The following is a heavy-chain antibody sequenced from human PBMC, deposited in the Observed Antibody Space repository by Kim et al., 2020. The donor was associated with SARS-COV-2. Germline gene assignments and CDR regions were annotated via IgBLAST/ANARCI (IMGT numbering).Heavy chain of an antibody. CDR3: AREGIIRSTMIVVQFDY. D-gene: IGHD3-22*01. J-gene: IGHJ4*02. CDR2: IWYDGSNK. CDR1: GFTFSSYG. V-gene: IGHV3-33*01. Sequence: GGSLRLSCAASGFTFSSYGMHWVRQAPGKGLEWVAVIWYDGSNKYYADSVKGRFTISRDNSKNTLYLQMNSLRAEDTAVYYCAREGIIRSTMIVVQFDYWGQGTLVTVSS.